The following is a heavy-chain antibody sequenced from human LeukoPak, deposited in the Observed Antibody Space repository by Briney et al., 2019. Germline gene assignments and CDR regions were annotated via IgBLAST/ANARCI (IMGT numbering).Heavy chain of an antibody. Sequence: GGSLRLSCAASGFTFKSYAMSWVRQAPGKGLEWVPTISAGGGYTYYADSVKGRFTVSRDNSKNSLYLQMNGLRIEDTAFYYCAKDIENYDSTGHFDYWGQGTLVTVSS. J-gene: IGHJ4*02. CDR1: GFTFKSYA. V-gene: IGHV3-23*01. CDR3: AKDIENYDSTGHFDY. CDR2: ISAGGGYT. D-gene: IGHD3-22*01.